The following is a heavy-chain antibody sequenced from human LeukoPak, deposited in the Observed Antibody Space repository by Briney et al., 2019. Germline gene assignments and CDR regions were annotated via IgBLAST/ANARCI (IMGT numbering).Heavy chain of an antibody. D-gene: IGHD1-26*01. J-gene: IGHJ4*02. CDR2: IGTAGDT. V-gene: IGHV3-13*01. Sequence: GGSLRLSCAASGFTFSSYDMHWVRQATGKGLEWVSAIGTAGDTYYPGSVKGRFTISRENAKNSLYLQMNSLRAGDTAVYYCARQNVVGATDYWGQGTLVTVSS. CDR1: GFTFSSYD. CDR3: ARQNVVGATDY.